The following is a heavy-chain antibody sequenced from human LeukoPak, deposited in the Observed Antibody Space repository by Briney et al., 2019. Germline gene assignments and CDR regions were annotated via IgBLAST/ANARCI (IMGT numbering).Heavy chain of an antibody. CDR3: ARSAQDSGSMGYFDY. J-gene: IGHJ4*02. CDR1: GGSISSYY. V-gene: IGHV4-59*01. Sequence: KPSETLSLTCTVSGGSISSYYWSWIRQPPGKGLEWIGFIYSSGSTNYNPSLKSRVTISVDTSKNQFSLKLSSVTAADTAIYYCARSAQDSGSMGYFDYWGQGTLVTVSS. D-gene: IGHD1-26*01. CDR2: IYSSGST.